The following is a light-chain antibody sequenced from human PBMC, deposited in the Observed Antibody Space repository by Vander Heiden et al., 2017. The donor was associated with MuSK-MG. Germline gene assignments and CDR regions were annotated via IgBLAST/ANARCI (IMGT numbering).Light chain of an antibody. J-gene: IGLJ1*01. CDR2: GNS. CDR3: QSYDSSPRGEV. V-gene: IGLV1-40*01. Sequence: QSVLTQPPSLPGPTGQRVTISCTGSSPNIVAGYDVHWYQQLPGTAPKLLSYGNSDRPSGVPDRFSGSKSGTSASLAITGLQAEDEAEYYCQSYDSSPRGEVFGTGTKVTVL. CDR1: SPNIVAGYD.